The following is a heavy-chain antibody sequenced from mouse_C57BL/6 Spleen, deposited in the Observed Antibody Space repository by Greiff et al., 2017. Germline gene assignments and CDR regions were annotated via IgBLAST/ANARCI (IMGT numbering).Heavy chain of an antibody. J-gene: IGHJ3*01. V-gene: IGHV14-4*01. Sequence: VQLQQSGAELVRPGASVKLSCTASGFNIKDDYMHWVKQRPEQGLEWIGWIDPENGDTDYASKFQGKATITADTSSNTAYLQLSSLTSEDTAVYYCTTIYYDYDGAWFAYWGQGTLVTVSA. CDR2: IDPENGDT. D-gene: IGHD2-4*01. CDR1: GFNIKDDY. CDR3: TTIYYDYDGAWFAY.